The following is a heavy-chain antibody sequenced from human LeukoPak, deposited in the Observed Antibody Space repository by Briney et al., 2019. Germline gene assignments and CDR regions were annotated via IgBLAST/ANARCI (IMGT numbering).Heavy chain of an antibody. Sequence: PGRSLRLSCAASGFTFSSYAMHWVRQAPGKGLEWVAVISYDGSNKYYADSVKGRFTISRDNSENTLYLQMNSLRAEDTAVYYCARDRGRELLRYYFDYWGQGTLVTVSS. CDR1: GFTFSSYA. J-gene: IGHJ4*02. CDR2: ISYDGSNK. D-gene: IGHD1-26*01. CDR3: ARDRGRELLRYYFDY. V-gene: IGHV3-30-3*01.